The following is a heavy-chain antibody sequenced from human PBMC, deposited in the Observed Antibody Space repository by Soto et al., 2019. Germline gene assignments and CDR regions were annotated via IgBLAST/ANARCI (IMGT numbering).Heavy chain of an antibody. CDR3: ARDKSGTYSIDY. CDR2: ISGGGGTM. D-gene: IGHD1-26*01. V-gene: IGHV3-48*04. CDR1: GFTFSRYT. J-gene: IGHJ4*02. Sequence: EVQVVESGGGSVQPGGSLRLSCAASGFTFSRYTMNWVRQAPGKGLEWLSYISGGGGTMSYADSVKGRVTISRDNAKNSLYLQMDSLRGEDTAVYYCARDKSGTYSIDYWGQGTLVTVSS.